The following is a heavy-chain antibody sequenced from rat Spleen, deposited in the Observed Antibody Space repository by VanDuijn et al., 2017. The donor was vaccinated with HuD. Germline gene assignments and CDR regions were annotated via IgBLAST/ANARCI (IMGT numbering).Heavy chain of an antibody. D-gene: IGHD1-8*01. V-gene: IGHV5-31*01. Sequence: EVQLVESGGGLVQPGRSLKLSCVASGFIFKNYWMTWVRQAPGKGLEWVASITNTGSSTYYSDSVKDRFSNSRLNAESTLYLQMNSLRSEDTATYYCARPHSSHYVMDAWGQGASVTVSS. CDR2: ITNTGSST. J-gene: IGHJ4*01. CDR1: GFIFKNYW. CDR3: ARPHSSHYVMDA.